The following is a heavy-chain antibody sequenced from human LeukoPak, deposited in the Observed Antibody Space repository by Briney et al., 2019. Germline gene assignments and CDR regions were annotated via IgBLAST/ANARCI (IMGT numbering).Heavy chain of an antibody. D-gene: IGHD2-2*01. CDR2: ISAYNGNT. V-gene: IGHV1-18*01. CDR1: GYTFTSYG. J-gene: IGHJ4*02. CDR3: ARHPKVAVPGGLDY. Sequence: ASVKVSCKVSGYTFTSYGISWVRQAPGQGLEWMGWISAYNGNTNYAQKLQGRVTMTTDTSTSTAYMELRSLRSDDTAVYYCARHPKVAVPGGLDYWGQGTLVTVSS.